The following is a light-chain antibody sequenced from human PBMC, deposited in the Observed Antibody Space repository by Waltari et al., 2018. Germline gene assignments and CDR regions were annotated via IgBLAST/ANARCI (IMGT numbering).Light chain of an antibody. CDR1: SGYSTYK. Sequence: QSVLTQPPSASASLGASATLTCTLSSGYSTYKVDWSQQRPGKGPRFVMRGGTGGIVGSKGDGIPDRFSVLGSGLNRYLTIKNIQEEDESDYHCGADHGSGSNFVWVFGGGTKLTVL. CDR3: GADHGSGSNFVWV. J-gene: IGLJ3*02. CDR2: GGTGGIVG. V-gene: IGLV9-49*01.